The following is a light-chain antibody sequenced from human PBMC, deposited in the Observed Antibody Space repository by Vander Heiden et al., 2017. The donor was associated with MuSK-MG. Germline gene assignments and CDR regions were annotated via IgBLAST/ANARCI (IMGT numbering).Light chain of an antibody. CDR1: QSISSY. CDR2: AAS. CDR3: QQSYSTPPT. V-gene: IGKV1-39*01. J-gene: IGKJ1*01. Sequence: DLQMTQSPSSLSASVGDRVTITCRASQSISSYLNWYQQKPGKAPKLLIYAASSLQSGVPSRFSGSGSGTDFTLTISSLQPEDFATYYGQQSYSTPPTFGQGTKVEIK.